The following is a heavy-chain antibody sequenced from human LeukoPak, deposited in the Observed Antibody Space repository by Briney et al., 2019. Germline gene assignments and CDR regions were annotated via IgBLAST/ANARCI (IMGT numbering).Heavy chain of an antibody. Sequence: GGSLRLSCAASGFSVSSNYMTWVRQAPGKGLEWVSVIYSGGSTYYADSVKGRFTISRDDSKSTLYLQMNSLRAEDTAVYYCFSLTYDYWGQGTLVTVSS. CDR2: IYSGGST. CDR3: FSLTYDY. D-gene: IGHD4/OR15-4a*01. CDR1: GFSVSSNY. J-gene: IGHJ4*02. V-gene: IGHV3-53*01.